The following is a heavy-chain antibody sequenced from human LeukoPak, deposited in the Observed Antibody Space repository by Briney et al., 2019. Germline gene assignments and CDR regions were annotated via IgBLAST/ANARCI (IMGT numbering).Heavy chain of an antibody. V-gene: IGHV1-46*01. J-gene: IGHJ6*02. D-gene: IGHD3-3*01. CDR2: INPSGGST. CDR1: GYTFTGYY. Sequence: ASVKVSCKASGYTFTGYYIHWVRQAPGQGLEWMGKINPSGGSTSYAPNFQGRVTMTRDTSTSTVYMELSSLRSEDTAAYYCARDEGDFLETRYYGMDVWGQGTTVTVSS. CDR3: ARDEGDFLETRYYGMDV.